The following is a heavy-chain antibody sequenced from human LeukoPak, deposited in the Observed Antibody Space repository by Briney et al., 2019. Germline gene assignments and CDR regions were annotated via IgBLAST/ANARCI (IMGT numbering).Heavy chain of an antibody. J-gene: IGHJ4*02. D-gene: IGHD5-24*01. V-gene: IGHV4-59*01. CDR1: GGSISSYY. CDR3: ARSSRRDGYKADY. CDR2: IYYSGST. Sequence: SETLSLTCTVSGGSISSYYWSWIRQPPGKGLEWIGYIYYSGSTNYNPPLKSRVTISVDTSKNQFSLKLSSVTAADTAVYYCARSSRRDGYKADYWGQGTLVTVSS.